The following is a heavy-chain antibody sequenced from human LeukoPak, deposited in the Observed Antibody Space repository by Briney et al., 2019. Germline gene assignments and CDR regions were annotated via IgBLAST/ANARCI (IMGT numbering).Heavy chain of an antibody. J-gene: IGHJ4*02. CDR2: ISSSGSST. Sequence: GGSLRLSCAASVFTFSGYAMSWVRQAPGKGLEWISTISSSGSSTFHADSVRGRFTISRDISKNTLYLQMNSLRADDTAIYYCAKAYFPIGGDFWSGFPFDNWGQGTLITVSS. CDR3: AKAYFPIGGDFWSGFPFDN. V-gene: IGHV3-23*01. CDR1: VFTFSGYA. D-gene: IGHD3-3*01.